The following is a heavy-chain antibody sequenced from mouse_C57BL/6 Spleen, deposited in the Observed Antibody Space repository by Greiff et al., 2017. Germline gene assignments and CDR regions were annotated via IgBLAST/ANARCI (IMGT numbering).Heavy chain of an antibody. CDR1: GYTFTSYA. CDR2: IYPRDGST. CDR3: ARYEDYYGSMFDY. V-gene: IGHV1-85*01. J-gene: IGHJ2*01. D-gene: IGHD1-1*01. Sequence: VQLQQSGPELVKPGASVKLSCKASGYTFTSYAINWVKQRPGQGLEWIGWIYPRDGSTKYNEKFKGKATLTVATSASTAYMELHSLTSEDSAVYFCARYEDYYGSMFDYWGQGTTLTVSS.